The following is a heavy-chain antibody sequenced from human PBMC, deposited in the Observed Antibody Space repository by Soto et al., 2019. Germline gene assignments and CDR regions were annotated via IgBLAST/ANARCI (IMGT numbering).Heavy chain of an antibody. CDR3: ARGRTVSSFGPLQV. CDR2: VSANSGNT. CDR1: GYNFFDYG. J-gene: IGHJ1*01. V-gene: IGHV1-18*01. D-gene: IGHD1-1*01. Sequence: QIQLVQSGAEVKKPGASVKVSCKASGYNFFDYGVSWVRQAPGQGLEWMGWVSANSGNTDYARKVQSRVTMTTDTSTRTAHMDLRSLRSDDTAGYYCARGRTVSSFGPLQVWGQGTLVSVSS.